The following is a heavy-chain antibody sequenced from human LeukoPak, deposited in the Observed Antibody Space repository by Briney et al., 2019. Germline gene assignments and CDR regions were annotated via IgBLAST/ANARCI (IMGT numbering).Heavy chain of an antibody. CDR2: IWYDGSNK. CDR3: AKDIMGVLRD. Sequence: HPGGSLRLSCAASGFTFSSYGMHWVRQAPGKGLEWVAVIWYDGSNKYYADSVKGRFTISRDNSKNTLHLQMNSLRAEDTAVYHCAKDIMGVLRDWGQGALVTVSS. CDR1: GFTFSSYG. J-gene: IGHJ4*02. D-gene: IGHD1-26*01. V-gene: IGHV3-30*02.